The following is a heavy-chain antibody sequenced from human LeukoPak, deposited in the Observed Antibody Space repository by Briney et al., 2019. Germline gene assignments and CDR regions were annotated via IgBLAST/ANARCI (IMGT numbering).Heavy chain of an antibody. CDR3: ARGRMVYAPVDY. CDR1: GCSISSYY. D-gene: IGHD2-8*01. J-gene: IGHJ4*02. V-gene: IGHV4-59*01. CDR2: IYYSGST. Sequence: ASETLSLTCTVSGCSISSYYWSWIRQPPGKGLEWIGYIYYSGSTNYNPSLKSRVTISVDTSKNQFSLKLSSVTAADTAVYYCARGRMVYAPVDYWGQGTLVTVSS.